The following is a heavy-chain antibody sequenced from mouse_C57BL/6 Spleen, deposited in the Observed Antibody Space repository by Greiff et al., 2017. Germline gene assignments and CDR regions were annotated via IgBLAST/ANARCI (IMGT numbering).Heavy chain of an antibody. CDR3: VSHSWGFDY. D-gene: IGHD1-1*01. Sequence: EVMLVESGGGLVQPKGSLKLSCAASGFSFNTYAMNWVRQAPGKGLEWVARIRSKSNNYATYYADSVKDRFTISRDDSESMLYLQMNNLKAEDTAEYYWVSHSWGFDYWGQGTTLTVSS. J-gene: IGHJ2*01. CDR1: GFSFNTYA. CDR2: IRSKSNNYAT. V-gene: IGHV10-1*01.